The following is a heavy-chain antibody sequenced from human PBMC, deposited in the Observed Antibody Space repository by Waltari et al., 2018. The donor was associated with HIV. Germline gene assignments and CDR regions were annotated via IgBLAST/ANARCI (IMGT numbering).Heavy chain of an antibody. CDR2: IYTSGST. V-gene: IGHV4-61*02. J-gene: IGHJ3*02. D-gene: IGHD5-18*01. CDR3: ARRGIQLWFYAFDI. CDR1: GGSISRGGYY. Sequence: QVQLQESGPGLVKPSKTLSRTCTVSGGSISRGGYYWRWIRQPAGKGLGWFGRIYTSGSTNYNPSLKSRVTISVDTSKNQFSLKLSSVTAADTAVYYCARRGIQLWFYAFDIWGQGTMVTVSS.